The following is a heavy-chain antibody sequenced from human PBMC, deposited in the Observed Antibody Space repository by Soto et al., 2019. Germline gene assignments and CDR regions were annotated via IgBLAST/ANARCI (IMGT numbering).Heavy chain of an antibody. D-gene: IGHD6-19*01. CDR1: GGTFSSYT. CDR2: IIPILGIA. J-gene: IGHJ3*02. V-gene: IGHV1-69*02. Sequence: QVQLVRSGAELKKPGSSVKVSCKASGGTFSSYTISWVRQAPGQGLEWMGRIIPILGIANYAQKFQGRVTITADKSTSTAYMERSSLRSEDTAVYYCARVLSDSSGCLTIDAFDIRGQGTLVTVSS. CDR3: ARVLSDSSGCLTIDAFDI.